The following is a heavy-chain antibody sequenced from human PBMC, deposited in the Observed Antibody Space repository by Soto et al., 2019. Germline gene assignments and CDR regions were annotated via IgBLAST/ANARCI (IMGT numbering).Heavy chain of an antibody. CDR3: ARRAVVASTYFFDY. J-gene: IGHJ4*02. CDR1: GFTFSSYG. D-gene: IGHD2-15*01. CDR2: IWYDGSNK. V-gene: IGHV3-33*01. Sequence: GGSLRLSCAASGFTFSSYGMHWVRQAPGKGLEWVAVIWYDGSNKYYADSVKGRFTISRDNSKNTLYLQMNSLRAEDTAVYYCARRAVVASTYFFDYWGQGTLVTVSS.